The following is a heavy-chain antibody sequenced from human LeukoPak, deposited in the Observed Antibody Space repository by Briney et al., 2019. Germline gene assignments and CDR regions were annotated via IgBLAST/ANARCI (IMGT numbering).Heavy chain of an antibody. CDR1: GFTLSHYA. J-gene: IGHJ3*02. D-gene: IGHD6-19*01. Sequence: GGSLRHSCAASGFTLSHYALHWVRQAPGEGLEWVAVISYDGSNEYYADSVKGRFTISRDNSKNTLYLQMNSLRTEDTAVYYCAKAVAGTPNCAFDIWGQATMVNVSP. CDR3: AKAVAGTPNCAFDI. V-gene: IGHV3-30*04. CDR2: ISYDGSNE.